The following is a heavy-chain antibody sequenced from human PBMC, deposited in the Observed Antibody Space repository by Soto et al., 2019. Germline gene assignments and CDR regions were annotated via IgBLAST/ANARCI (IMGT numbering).Heavy chain of an antibody. Sequence: QVQLQQWGTGLLKPSETLSLTCAVYGGSFSTYYWAWIRQPPGKGLEWIGVTHHSGSTTYSPSLMSRVSISIDTSRNQFSLKLRAVTAADTGVYYCANRLGSFWGQGTLVTVSS. CDR1: GGSFSTYY. CDR2: THHSGST. D-gene: IGHD3-16*01. J-gene: IGHJ4*02. V-gene: IGHV4-34*01. CDR3: ANRLGSF.